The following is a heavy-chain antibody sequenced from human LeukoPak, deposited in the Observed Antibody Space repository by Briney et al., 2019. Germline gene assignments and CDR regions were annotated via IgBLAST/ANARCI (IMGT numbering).Heavy chain of an antibody. D-gene: IGHD6-13*01. CDR1: GGSFSGYY. CDR3: ARLTSGTPDWFDP. CDR2: INHSGST. Sequence: SETLSLTCAVYGGSFSGYYWSWIRQPPGKGLEWIGEINHSGSTNYNPSLKSRVTISVDTSKNQFSLKLSSVTAADTAVYYCARLTSGTPDWFDPWGQGTLVTASS. J-gene: IGHJ5*02. V-gene: IGHV4-34*01.